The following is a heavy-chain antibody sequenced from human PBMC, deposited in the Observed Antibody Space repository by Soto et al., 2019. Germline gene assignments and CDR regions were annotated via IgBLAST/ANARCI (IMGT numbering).Heavy chain of an antibody. CDR3: ARPRYPGRGYYGMDV. CDR2: IYPGDSDT. J-gene: IGHJ6*02. Sequence: PGESLKISCKGSGYIFTSYWIGWVRQMPGKGLECMGIIYPGDSDTRYSPSFQGQVTISADKSISTAYLQWSSLKASDTAMYYCARPRYPGRGYYGMDVWGQGTTVTVSS. D-gene: IGHD2-15*01. V-gene: IGHV5-51*01. CDR1: GYIFTSYW.